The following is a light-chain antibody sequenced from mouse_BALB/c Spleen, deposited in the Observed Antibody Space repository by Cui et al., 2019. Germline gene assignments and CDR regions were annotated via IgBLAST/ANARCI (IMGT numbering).Light chain of an antibody. CDR1: SSVSY. CDR2: DTS. J-gene: IGKJ5*01. Sequence: QIVLTQSPAIMSASPGETVTMTCSASSSVSYMYWYQQKPGSSPRLLIYDTSNLASGVTVRFSGSGSGTSYSLTISRMEAEDAATYYCQQWSSYPLTFGAGTKLELK. CDR3: QQWSSYPLT. V-gene: IGKV4-55*01.